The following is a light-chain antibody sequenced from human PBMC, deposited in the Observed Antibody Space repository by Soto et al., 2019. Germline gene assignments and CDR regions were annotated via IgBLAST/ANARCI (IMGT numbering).Light chain of an antibody. Sequence: EIVLTQSPGTLSLSPGERAILSCRASQSINTTYLGWYQQKPGQAPRLVIYDIFTRATGVPTRISGSGSGTEFTLTINSLQSEDFAVYYCQPYNNWPLTFGGGTKVDIK. V-gene: IGKV3D-15*01. CDR2: DIF. J-gene: IGKJ4*01. CDR1: QSINTTY. CDR3: QPYNNWPLT.